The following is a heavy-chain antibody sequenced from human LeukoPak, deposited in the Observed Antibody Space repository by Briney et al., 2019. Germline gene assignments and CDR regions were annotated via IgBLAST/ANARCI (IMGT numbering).Heavy chain of an antibody. J-gene: IGHJ4*02. CDR2: IYYSGST. V-gene: IGHV4-61*10. CDR1: GGSISSGSYY. Sequence: PSETLSLTCTVSGGSISSGSYYWSWIRQPAGKGLEWIGYIYYSGSTNYNPSLKSRVTISVDTSKNQFSLKLSSVTAADTAVYYCARQTEYSSGWYPSEFDYWGQGTLVTVSS. D-gene: IGHD6-19*01. CDR3: ARQTEYSSGWYPSEFDY.